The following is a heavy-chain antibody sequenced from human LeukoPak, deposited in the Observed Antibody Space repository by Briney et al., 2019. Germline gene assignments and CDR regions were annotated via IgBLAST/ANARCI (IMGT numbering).Heavy chain of an antibody. Sequence: GGSLRLSCAASGFTFSSYAMSWVRQAPGKGLEWVSNISGRDGSTYYADSVKGRFTISRDNSKNTLYLQMNSLRAEDTAVYYCAREIKYYYGAFDIWGQGTMVTVSS. CDR2: ISGRDGST. D-gene: IGHD3-10*01. CDR3: AREIKYYYGAFDI. V-gene: IGHV3-23*01. CDR1: GFTFSSYA. J-gene: IGHJ3*02.